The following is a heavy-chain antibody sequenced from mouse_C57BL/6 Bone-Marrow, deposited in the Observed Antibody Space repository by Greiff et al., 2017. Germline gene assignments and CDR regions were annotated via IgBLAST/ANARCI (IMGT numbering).Heavy chain of an antibody. CDR2: IYPRSGNT. J-gene: IGHJ3*01. Sequence: VPLQQSGAELGRPGASVKLSCKASGYTFTSYGISWVKQRTGRGLEWIGEIYPRSGNTYYNEKFKGKATLTADKSSSTAYMELRSLTSEDSAVYFCARGSSGYVWFAYWGQGTLVTVSA. D-gene: IGHD3-2*02. CDR1: GYTFTSYG. CDR3: ARGSSGYVWFAY. V-gene: IGHV1-81*01.